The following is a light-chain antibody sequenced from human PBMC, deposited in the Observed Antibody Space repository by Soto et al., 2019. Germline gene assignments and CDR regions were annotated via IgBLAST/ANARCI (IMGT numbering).Light chain of an antibody. CDR3: QQGYSTSRS. Sequence: DIQMTQSPSSLSASVGDRVTITCRASQSISTYLHWYQQKSGEAPKLLIYAASHLQSGVPSRFSGSGSGTHFTLTMNSVQPEDFATYYCQQGYSTSRSFGQGTKVDIK. J-gene: IGKJ1*01. CDR1: QSISTY. CDR2: AAS. V-gene: IGKV1-39*01.